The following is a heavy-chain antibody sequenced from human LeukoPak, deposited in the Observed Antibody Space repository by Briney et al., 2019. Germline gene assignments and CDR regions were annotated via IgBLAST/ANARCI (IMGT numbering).Heavy chain of an antibody. CDR2: ISGSGDNT. V-gene: IGHV3-23*01. Sequence: TGGSLRLSCAASGFSFSNYAMSWVRQAPGRGLEWVSGISGSGDNTYYADSVKGRFTVSRDNFKNTLYVQMKSLRAEDTAVYYCAKAPGSIAVAGIAYWGQGTLVTVSS. CDR1: GFSFSNYA. D-gene: IGHD6-19*01. J-gene: IGHJ4*02. CDR3: AKAPGSIAVAGIAY.